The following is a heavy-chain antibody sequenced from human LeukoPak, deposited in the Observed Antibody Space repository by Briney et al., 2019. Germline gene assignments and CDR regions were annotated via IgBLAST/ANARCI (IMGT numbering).Heavy chain of an antibody. V-gene: IGHV4-59*01. J-gene: IGHJ4*02. CDR1: GGSISSYY. D-gene: IGHD3-10*01. Sequence: SETLSLTCTVSGGSISSYYWSWILQPPGKGLEWIGYIYYSGSTNYNPSLKSRVTISVDTSKNQFSLKLSSLTAADTAVYYCARAGITMVRGIKDYYFDYWGQGTLVTVSS. CDR2: IYYSGST. CDR3: ARAGITMVRGIKDYYFDY.